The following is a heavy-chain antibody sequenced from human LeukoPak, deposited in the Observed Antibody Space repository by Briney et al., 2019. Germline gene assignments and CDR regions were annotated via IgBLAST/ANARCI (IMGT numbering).Heavy chain of an antibody. Sequence: GGSLRLSCAASGFIFNNYGMHWVRQAPGKGLEWVAAIQWDGSRQYYADSVKGRFTISRDDSKSTMYLQMNSLRAEDTAVYYCARGETYYDILTGYSNAGVAYWGQGTLVTVSS. D-gene: IGHD3-9*01. CDR3: ARGETYYDILTGYSNAGVAY. J-gene: IGHJ4*02. CDR1: GFIFNNYG. V-gene: IGHV3-33*05. CDR2: IQWDGSRQ.